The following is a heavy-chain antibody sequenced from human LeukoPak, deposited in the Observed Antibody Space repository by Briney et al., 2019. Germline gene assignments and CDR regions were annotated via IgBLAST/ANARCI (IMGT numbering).Heavy chain of an antibody. CDR1: GYTFTSYD. CDR2: MNPNSGNT. J-gene: IGHJ6*03. V-gene: IGHV1-8*01. D-gene: IGHD3-10*01. Sequence: GASVKVSCKASGYTFTSYDITWVRQAPGQGLEWMGWMNPNSGNTGYAQKFQGRVTMTRNTSISTAYMELSSLRSEDTAMYYCARGQNGGSGTYYYYYYYMDVWGKGTTVTISS. CDR3: ARGQNGGSGTYYYYYYYMDV.